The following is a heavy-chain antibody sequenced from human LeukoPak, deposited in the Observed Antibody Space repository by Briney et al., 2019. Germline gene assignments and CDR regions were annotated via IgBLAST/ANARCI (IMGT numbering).Heavy chain of an antibody. CDR1: GFTFSTYG. Sequence: GGSLRLSCATSGFTFSTYGMNWVRQAPGKGLEWISYIRSTSNVVHYADSVKGRFTISRDISKNTLYLQMNSLRAEDTAVYYCAKGVFTVGTTGPFDYWGQGTLVTVSS. V-gene: IGHV3-48*01. CDR3: AKGVFTVGTTGPFDY. D-gene: IGHD1-26*01. CDR2: IRSTSNVV. J-gene: IGHJ4*02.